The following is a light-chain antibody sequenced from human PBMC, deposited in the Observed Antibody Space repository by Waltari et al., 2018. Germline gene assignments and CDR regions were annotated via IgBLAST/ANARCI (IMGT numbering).Light chain of an antibody. CDR2: RNN. CDR1: RSNIGSNY. J-gene: IGLJ3*02. V-gene: IGLV1-47*01. Sequence: QSVLTQPPSASGTPGQRVTISCSGSRSNIGSNYVYWYQQFPGTAPKLLIYRNNLRPSGVPDLFSGSKSGSAASLAISGLRSEDEADYYCAAWGDSLSGRVFGGGTKVTVL. CDR3: AAWGDSLSGRV.